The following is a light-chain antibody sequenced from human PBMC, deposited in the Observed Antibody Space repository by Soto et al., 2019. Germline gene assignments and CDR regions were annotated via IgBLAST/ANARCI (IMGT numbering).Light chain of an antibody. J-gene: IGKJ4*01. V-gene: IGKV1-8*01. CDR3: QQYYSYPLT. Sequence: AIRMTQSPSSFSASTGDRVTITCRASQGISSYLAWYQQKPGKAPKLLFYAASTLQSGVPSMFSGSVSGTDFTLTISCLQSEDFATYYCQQYYSYPLTFGGGTKVEIK. CDR2: AAS. CDR1: QGISSY.